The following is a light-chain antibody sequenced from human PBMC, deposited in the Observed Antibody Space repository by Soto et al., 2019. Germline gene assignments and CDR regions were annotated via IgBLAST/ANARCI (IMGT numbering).Light chain of an antibody. CDR2: DAS. Sequence: EIVLTQSPATLSLSPGERATLSCRASQSVSSYLAWYQQKPGQAPRLLIYDASNRATGIPARFSGSGSETDFHLTISSLEPEDFAVYYCQQRSNWPPLFGQGTRLEIK. J-gene: IGKJ5*01. V-gene: IGKV3-11*01. CDR3: QQRSNWPPL. CDR1: QSVSSY.